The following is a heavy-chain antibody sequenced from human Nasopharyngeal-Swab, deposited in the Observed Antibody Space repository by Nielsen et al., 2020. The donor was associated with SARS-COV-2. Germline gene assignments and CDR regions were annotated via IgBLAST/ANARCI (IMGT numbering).Heavy chain of an antibody. CDR3: ARGHRSISMVVVVIATAHFYFDS. CDR2: INHSGTT. V-gene: IGHV4-34*01. Sequence: SQTLSLTCAVYGGSFSGYYWSWIRQPPGKGLEWIGEINHSGTTSYNPSLKSRVTISSDTPKNQFSLKLSSVTAADTAVYYCARGHRSISMVVVVIATAHFYFDSWGRGTLVTVTS. CDR1: GGSFSGYY. D-gene: IGHD3-22*01. J-gene: IGHJ4*02.